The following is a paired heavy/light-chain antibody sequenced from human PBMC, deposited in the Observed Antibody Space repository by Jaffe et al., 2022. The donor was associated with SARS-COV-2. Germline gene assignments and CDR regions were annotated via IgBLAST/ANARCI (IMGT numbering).Light chain of an antibody. CDR1: QDISNY. V-gene: IGKV1-16*02. CDR2: AAS. CDR3: QQYQSYPFT. J-gene: IGKJ5*01. Sequence: DIQMTQSPSSLSASVGDRVTITCRASQDISNYLAWFHQKPGKAPKSLIYAASSLQSGVPSNFSGGGSGTDFTLTISSLQPEDFATYYCQQYQSYPFTFGQGTRLDI.
Heavy chain of an antibody. J-gene: IGHJ6*03. CDR1: GGSISGYY. CDR2: ISYSGST. CDR3: ASLQTHPRRDGYMNYYYFYYVDV. D-gene: IGHD5-12*01. Sequence: QVQLQESGPGLVKPSETLSLTCSVSGGSISGYYWTWIRQPPGKGLEWIGYISYSGSTNYNPSLKSRVTMSVDKSKNHFSLKLSSVTAADTAVYYCASLQTHPRRDGYMNYYYFYYVDVWGKGTTVTVSS. V-gene: IGHV4-59*01.